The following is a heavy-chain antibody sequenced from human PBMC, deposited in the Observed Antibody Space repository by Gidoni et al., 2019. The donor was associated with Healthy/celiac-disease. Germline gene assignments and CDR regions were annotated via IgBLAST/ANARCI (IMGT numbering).Heavy chain of an antibody. CDR2: IYHSGST. V-gene: IGHV4-4*02. Sequence: QVPLQESGTGLVKPSGTLSRHCAVPGGSLRSSNWWSWVRQPPGKGLEWIGEIYHSGSTNYNPSLKSRVTISVDKSKNQFSLKLSSVTAADTAVYYCARDRGSSWYVYYYGMDVWGQGTTVTVSS. D-gene: IGHD6-13*01. CDR1: GGSLRSSNW. CDR3: ARDRGSSWYVYYYGMDV. J-gene: IGHJ6*02.